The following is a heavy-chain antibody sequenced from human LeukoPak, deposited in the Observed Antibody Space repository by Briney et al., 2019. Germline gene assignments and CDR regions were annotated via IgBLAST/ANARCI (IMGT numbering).Heavy chain of an antibody. CDR2: INPNSGGT. D-gene: IGHD6-13*01. J-gene: IGHJ4*02. CDR3: ARRPRGSSWYYFDY. Sequence: GASVTVSCKASVYTFTGYYMHWVRQAPGQGLEWMGWINPNSGGTNYAQKFQGRVTMTRDTSISTAYMELSRLRSDDTAVYYCARRPRGSSWYYFDYWGQGTLVTVSS. CDR1: VYTFTGYY. V-gene: IGHV1-2*02.